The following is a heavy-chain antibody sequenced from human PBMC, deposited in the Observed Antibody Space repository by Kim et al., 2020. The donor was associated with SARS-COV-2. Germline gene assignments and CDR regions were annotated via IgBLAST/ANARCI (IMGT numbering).Heavy chain of an antibody. CDR3: ARSGDGYNVPPHSFDY. Sequence: SETLSLTCTVSGGSISSSSYYWGWIRQPPGKGLEWIGSIYYSGSTYYNPSLKSRVTISVDTSKNQFSLKLSSVTAADTAVYYCARSGDGYNVPPHSFDYWGQGTLVTVSS. CDR1: GGSISSSSYY. V-gene: IGHV4-39*01. CDR2: IYYSGST. D-gene: IGHD5-12*01. J-gene: IGHJ4*02.